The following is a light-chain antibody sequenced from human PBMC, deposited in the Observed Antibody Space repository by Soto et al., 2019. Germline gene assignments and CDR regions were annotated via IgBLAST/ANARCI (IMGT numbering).Light chain of an antibody. Sequence: QSALTQPPSASGTPGQRATISCSGSSSNIRSNTVNWYQQLPGTAPRLLMYRSDQRPSGVPDRFSGSKSGTSASLAISGLQSEDEADYYCAAWDDSLNGRVFGTGTKVTVL. J-gene: IGLJ1*01. CDR1: SSNIRSNT. CDR3: AAWDDSLNGRV. CDR2: RSD. V-gene: IGLV1-44*01.